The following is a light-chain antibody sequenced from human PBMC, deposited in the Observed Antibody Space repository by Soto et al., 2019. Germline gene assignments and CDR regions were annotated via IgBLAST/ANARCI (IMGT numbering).Light chain of an antibody. CDR3: QQRSNWPPYT. CDR2: DAS. V-gene: IGKV3-11*01. Sequence: EIVLTQSPDTLSLSTGERATLSCRASQSVSSYLAWYQQKPGQAPRLLIYDASNRATGIPARFSGSGSGTDFTLTISSLEPEDFAVYYCQQRSNWPPYTFGQGNKLELK. J-gene: IGKJ2*01. CDR1: QSVSSY.